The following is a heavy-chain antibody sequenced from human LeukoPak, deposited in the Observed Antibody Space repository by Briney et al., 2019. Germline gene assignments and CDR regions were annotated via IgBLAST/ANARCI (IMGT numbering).Heavy chain of an antibody. CDR1: GGSISSSSYY. V-gene: IGHV4-39*01. J-gene: IGHJ6*03. D-gene: IGHD4-23*01. CDR3: ARHLYDDYGGNRSYYYYYMDV. Sequence: SETLALTCTVSGGSISSSSYYWGWIRQPPGKGLEWIGSIYYRGSTYYNPSLKSRVTISVDTSKNQFSLKLSSVTAADTAVYYCARHLYDDYGGNRSYYYYYMDVWGKGTTVTVSS. CDR2: IYYRGST.